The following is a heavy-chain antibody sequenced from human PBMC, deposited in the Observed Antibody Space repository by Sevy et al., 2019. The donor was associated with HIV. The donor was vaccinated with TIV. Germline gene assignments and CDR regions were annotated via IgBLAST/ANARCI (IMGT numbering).Heavy chain of an antibody. CDR3: VRQGGLVDYGMDV. V-gene: IGHV4-59*01. CDR2: VYYTGNT. Sequence: GSLRLSCTVSVGSISHYYWSWIRQPPGKGLEWIGFVYYTGNTNYNPSLKGRVTVALDTSKNQFSLKLNSVTAADTAVYYCVRQGGLVDYGMDVWGPGTTVTVSS. D-gene: IGHD1-26*01. CDR1: VGSISHYY. J-gene: IGHJ6*02.